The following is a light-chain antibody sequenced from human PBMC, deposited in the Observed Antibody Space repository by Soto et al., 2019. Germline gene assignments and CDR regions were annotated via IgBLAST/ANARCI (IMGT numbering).Light chain of an antibody. Sequence: EIVLTQSPGTLSLSPGERATLSCRAIQSVTSSYLAWYQHQPGQAPRLLIYGASTRATGIPARFSGSGSGTEFTLTISSLQSEDFADYYCQQYQNWPLITFGQGTRLEIK. V-gene: IGKV3-15*01. J-gene: IGKJ5*01. CDR1: QSVTSSY. CDR3: QQYQNWPLIT. CDR2: GAS.